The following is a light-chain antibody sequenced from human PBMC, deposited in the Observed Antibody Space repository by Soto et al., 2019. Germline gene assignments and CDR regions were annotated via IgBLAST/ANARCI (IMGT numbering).Light chain of an antibody. Sequence: EIVMTQSPATLSVSPGERATLSCRASQSVSSNLAWYQQKPGQAPRLLISGASTRATGIPARFSGSGSGTDFTLTISSLEPEDFAVYYCQHRNNRPFSFGPGTKVDIK. J-gene: IGKJ3*01. V-gene: IGKV3-15*01. CDR3: QHRNNRPFS. CDR1: QSVSSN. CDR2: GAS.